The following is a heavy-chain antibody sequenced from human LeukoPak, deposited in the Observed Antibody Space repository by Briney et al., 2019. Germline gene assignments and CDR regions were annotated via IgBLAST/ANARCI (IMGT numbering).Heavy chain of an antibody. CDR1: GFTFSSCA. V-gene: IGHV3-23*01. D-gene: IGHD3-10*01. CDR2: ISGSGGST. J-gene: IGHJ6*02. CDR3: AKGRGYYDFSGMDV. Sequence: GGSLRLSCAASGFTFSSCAMSWVRQAPGKGLEWVSGISGSGGSTYYADSVKGRFTISRDNSKNTLYLQMNSLRAEDTAVYYCAKGRGYYDFSGMDVWGQGTTVTVSS.